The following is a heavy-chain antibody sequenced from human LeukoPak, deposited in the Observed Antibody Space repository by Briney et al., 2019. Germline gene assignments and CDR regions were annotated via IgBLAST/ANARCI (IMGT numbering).Heavy chain of an antibody. V-gene: IGHV4-34*01. Sequence: SETLSLTCAVYGGSFSGYYWSWIRHPPRKGLEWIGEIDHSGCTNYIPSLKSRVTISVDTSKNQFSLKLSSVTAADTAVDYCARGHSRLSGWYGWGQGTLVTVSS. CDR2: IDHSGCT. CDR3: ARGHSRLSGWYG. CDR1: GGSFSGYY. D-gene: IGHD6-19*01. J-gene: IGHJ4*02.